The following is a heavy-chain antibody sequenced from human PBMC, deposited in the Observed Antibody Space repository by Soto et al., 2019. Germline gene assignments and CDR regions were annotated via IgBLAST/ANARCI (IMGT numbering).Heavy chain of an antibody. CDR1: GFTFSDFA. D-gene: IGHD3-10*01. Sequence: GGSLRLSCLASGFTFSDFAMTWVRHVPGRGLEWVASLDGAGGSTYYAESVRGRFSISRDNSQNTLFLQMKRLTVDDTAIYYCAAPRDEYGSGVSWFTYGMDIWGQGTTVTVS. V-gene: IGHV3-23*01. CDR2: LDGAGGST. J-gene: IGHJ6*02. CDR3: AAPRDEYGSGVSWFTYGMDI.